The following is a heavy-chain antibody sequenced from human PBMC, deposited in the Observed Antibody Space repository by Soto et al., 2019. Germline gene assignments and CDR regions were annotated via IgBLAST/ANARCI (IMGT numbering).Heavy chain of an antibody. V-gene: IGHV2-26*01. Sequence: QVTLKESGPVLVKPTETLTLTCTVSGFSLSNARMGVSWIRQPPGKALEWLAHIFSNDEKSYSTSLKSRLTISKDTAKRQVGLTMPNSDPPDTATYYCARDSGEQGLGFYYFYGMDVRGQGPTVTLSS. D-gene: IGHD6-19*01. CDR2: IFSNDEK. CDR1: GFSLSNARMG. CDR3: ARDSGEQGLGFYYFYGMDV. J-gene: IGHJ6*02.